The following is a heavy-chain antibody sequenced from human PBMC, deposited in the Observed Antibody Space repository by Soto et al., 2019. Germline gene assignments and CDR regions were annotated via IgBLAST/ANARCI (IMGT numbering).Heavy chain of an antibody. Sequence: SETLSLTCTVSGGSISSYYWSWIRQPPGKGLEWIGYIYYSGSTNYNPSLKSRVTISVDTSKNQFSLKLSSVTAADTAVYYCARERYISRGERWFDPWGQGTLVTVSS. CDR3: ARERYISRGERWFDP. V-gene: IGHV4-59*01. J-gene: IGHJ5*02. CDR2: IYYSGST. D-gene: IGHD1-1*01. CDR1: GGSISSYY.